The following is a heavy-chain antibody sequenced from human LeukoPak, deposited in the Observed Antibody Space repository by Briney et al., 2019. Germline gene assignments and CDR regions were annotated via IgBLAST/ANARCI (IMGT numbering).Heavy chain of an antibody. J-gene: IGHJ4*02. CDR3: ARWDVDTAMVIDY. D-gene: IGHD5-18*01. CDR2: INPNSGGT. V-gene: IGHV1-2*02. Sequence: ASVKVSCKASGYTFTGYYMHWVRQAPGQGLEWMGWINPNSGGTNYAQKFQGRDTMTRDTSISTAYMELSRLRSDDTAVYYCARWDVDTAMVIDYWGQGTLVTVSS. CDR1: GYTFTGYY.